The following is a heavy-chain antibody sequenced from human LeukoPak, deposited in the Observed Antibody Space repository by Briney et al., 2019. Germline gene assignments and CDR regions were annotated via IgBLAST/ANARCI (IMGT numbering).Heavy chain of an antibody. CDR2: ISAYNGDT. J-gene: IGHJ4*02. V-gene: IGHV1-18*04. CDR3: ARDQAFVVVPAARFDY. CDR1: GHIVFNYG. Sequence: GASVKVSCKASGHIVFNYGISWVRQAPGEGPEWMGWISAYNGDTNYAQKLQGRVTMTTDTSTSTAYMELRSLRSDDTAVYYCARDQAFVVVPAARFDYWGQGTLVTVSS. D-gene: IGHD2-2*01.